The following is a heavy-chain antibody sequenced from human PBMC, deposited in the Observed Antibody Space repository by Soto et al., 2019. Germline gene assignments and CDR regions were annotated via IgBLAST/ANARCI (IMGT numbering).Heavy chain of an antibody. J-gene: IGHJ4*02. CDR3: ASWYSSSGTDY. CDR2: INSDGSST. Sequence: EVQLVESGGGLVQPGGSLRLSCAASGFTFSSYWMHWVRQAPGKGLVWVSRINSDGSSTSYADSVKGRFTISRDNAKNTRYLQMNSPRAEDTAVYYCASWYSSSGTDYWGQGTLVTVSS. V-gene: IGHV3-74*01. CDR1: GFTFSSYW. D-gene: IGHD6-6*01.